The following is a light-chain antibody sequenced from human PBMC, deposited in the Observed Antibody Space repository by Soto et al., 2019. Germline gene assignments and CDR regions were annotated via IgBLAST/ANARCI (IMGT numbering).Light chain of an antibody. V-gene: IGKV3-15*01. Sequence: EIVMTQSPATLSVSPGERATLSCRASQSVSNNLAWYQKKPGQAPRLLIYGASTRATGIPARFSGSGSGTEVTLTISSLQSEDFAFYYCQQYNNWWTFGQGTRVEIK. CDR2: GAS. J-gene: IGKJ1*01. CDR3: QQYNNWWT. CDR1: QSVSNN.